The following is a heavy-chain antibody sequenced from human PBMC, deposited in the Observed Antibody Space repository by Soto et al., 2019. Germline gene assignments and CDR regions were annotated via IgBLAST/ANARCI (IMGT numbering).Heavy chain of an antibody. V-gene: IGHV3-23*01. CDR3: ANARGDSSGRRAFDD. Sequence: PGGSLRLSCAAYGFTFSSYAMSWVRQAPGKGLEWVSTISGSGGSTYDADSVKGRFTISRDNSKNTLYLQMYSLRAEDTAVYYCANARGDSSGRRAFDDWCQGTRVNVAS. CDR2: ISGSGGST. CDR1: GFTFSSYA. D-gene: IGHD6-19*01. J-gene: IGHJ4*02.